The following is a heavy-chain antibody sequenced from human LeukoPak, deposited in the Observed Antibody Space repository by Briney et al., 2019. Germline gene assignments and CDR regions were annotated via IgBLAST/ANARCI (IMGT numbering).Heavy chain of an antibody. D-gene: IGHD3-10*01. CDR2: IYYSGGT. CDR3: ARDRALGDYGMDV. CDR1: GGSISSGGYY. J-gene: IGHJ6*02. V-gene: IGHV4-61*08. Sequence: SQTLSLTCTVSGGSISSGGYYWSWIRQPPGKGLEWIGYIYYSGGTNYNPSLKRRVTISLDTSKNQFSLKLSSVTAADTAVYYCARDRALGDYGMDVWGQGTTVTVSS.